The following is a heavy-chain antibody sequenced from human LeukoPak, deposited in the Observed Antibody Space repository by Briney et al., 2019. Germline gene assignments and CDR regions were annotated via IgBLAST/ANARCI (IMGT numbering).Heavy chain of an antibody. CDR1: GFTFSSYA. CDR3: ARAREFTLDYYDIPDAFDI. D-gene: IGHD3-22*01. Sequence: PGGSLRLSCAASGFTFSSYAMSWVRQAPGKGLEWVSAISGSGGSTYYADSVKGRFTISRDNSKNTLYLQMNSLRAEDTAVYYCARAREFTLDYYDIPDAFDIWGQGTMVTVSS. J-gene: IGHJ3*02. V-gene: IGHV3-23*01. CDR2: ISGSGGST.